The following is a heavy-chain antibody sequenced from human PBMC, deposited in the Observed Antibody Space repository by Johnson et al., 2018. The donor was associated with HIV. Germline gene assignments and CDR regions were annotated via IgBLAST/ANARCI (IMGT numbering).Heavy chain of an antibody. Sequence: QVQLVESGGGVVQPGKSLTLSCVGSGFTFSDYYMSWIRQAPGKGLEWVSYISSSGSTIYYADSVKGRFTISRDNAKNTLSLQMNSLRAEDTAVYYCARDLNHGDTGGGAFDIWGQGTMVTVSS. CDR1: GFTFSDYY. J-gene: IGHJ3*02. CDR2: ISSSGSTI. V-gene: IGHV3-11*01. D-gene: IGHD1-14*01. CDR3: ARDLNHGDTGGGAFDI.